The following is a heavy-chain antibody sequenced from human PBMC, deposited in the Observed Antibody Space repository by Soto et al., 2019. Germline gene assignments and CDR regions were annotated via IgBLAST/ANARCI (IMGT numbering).Heavy chain of an antibody. D-gene: IGHD3-9*01. CDR1: GFSLSNARMS. CDR2: ISSNDEK. V-gene: IGHV2-26*01. Sequence: GSGPTLVNPTETLTLTCSVSGFSLSNARMSVTWIRQPPGKALEWLAHISSNDEKSYNTSLKTRLTISKDASKTQVVLTMTNMDPVDTGTYYCARIAGYNVYPGYWGQGTLVTVSS. CDR3: ARIAGYNVYPGY. J-gene: IGHJ4*02.